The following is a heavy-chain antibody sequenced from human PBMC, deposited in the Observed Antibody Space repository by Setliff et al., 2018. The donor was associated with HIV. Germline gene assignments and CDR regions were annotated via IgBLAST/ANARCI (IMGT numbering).Heavy chain of an antibody. CDR1: GGSISSSSFY. V-gene: IGHV4-39*01. J-gene: IGHJ4*02. CDR3: ASQGRSGWLWGGFVS. CDR2: IYYSGST. D-gene: IGHD6-19*01. Sequence: PSETLSLTCTVSGGSISSSSFYWTWVRQPPGEGLEWIGNIYYSGSTYYNPSLKSRITISVDTSQNQLSLKLRSVTAADTAVYYCASQGRSGWLWGGFVSWGQGTLVTVS.